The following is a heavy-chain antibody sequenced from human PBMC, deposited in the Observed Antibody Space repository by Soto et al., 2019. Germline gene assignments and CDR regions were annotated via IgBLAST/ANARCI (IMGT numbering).Heavy chain of an antibody. D-gene: IGHD2-2*01. J-gene: IGHJ6*02. V-gene: IGHV3-7*05. Sequence: EVQLVESGGGLVQPGGSLRLSCAASEFTFSSYWMNWVRQAPGKGLEWVANIKEDGSEKYYADSVKGRFTISRDNAKNSLYLQMNSLRGEDTAVYYCARDLGAPGRGSAVGYYYHDGMDVWGQGTTVTVSS. CDR3: ARDLGAPGRGSAVGYYYHDGMDV. CDR1: EFTFSSYW. CDR2: IKEDGSEK.